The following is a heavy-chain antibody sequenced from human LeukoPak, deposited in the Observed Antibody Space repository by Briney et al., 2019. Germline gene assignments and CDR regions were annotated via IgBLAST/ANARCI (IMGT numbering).Heavy chain of an antibody. CDR3: TRGSLSGSSRDY. Sequence: ASVKVSCTASGYTFTVYDINWVRQATGQGREWMGWMNPDTGDTGYAQEFQGRVTMTRNTSIDTAYMELSGLRSEDTAVYYCTRGSLSGSSRDYWGQGTLVTVSS. J-gene: IGHJ4*02. D-gene: IGHD1-26*01. CDR2: MNPDTGDT. V-gene: IGHV1-8*01. CDR1: GYTFTVYD.